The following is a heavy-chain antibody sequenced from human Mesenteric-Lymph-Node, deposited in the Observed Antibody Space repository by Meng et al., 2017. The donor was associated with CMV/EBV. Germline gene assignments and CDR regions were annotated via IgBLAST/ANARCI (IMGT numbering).Heavy chain of an antibody. CDR1: GYTFTSYY. V-gene: IGHV1-46*01. Sequence: ASVQVSCKASGYTFTSYYMHWVRQAPGQGLEWMGIINPSGGSTSYAQKFQGRVTMTRDTSTSTVYMELSSLRSEDTAVYYCAREGGAGYCSSTSCYWGYYYGMDVWGQETTVTVSS. CDR2: INPSGGST. J-gene: IGHJ6*02. CDR3: AREGGAGYCSSTSCYWGYYYGMDV. D-gene: IGHD2-2*01.